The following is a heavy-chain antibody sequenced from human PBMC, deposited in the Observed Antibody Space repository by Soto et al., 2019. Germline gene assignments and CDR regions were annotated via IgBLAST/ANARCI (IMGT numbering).Heavy chain of an antibody. V-gene: IGHV1-8*01. Sequence: QVQLVQSGAEVKKPGASVKVSCKASGYTFTSYDINWVRQATGQGLEWMGWMNPNSGNTGYPQKFQGRVTMTSNTSISAGEMELSSLRFEDTAVYYCARSPPRVERNNYAGGWFDPWGQGTLVTVSS. D-gene: IGHD4-4*01. J-gene: IGHJ5*02. CDR2: MNPNSGNT. CDR1: GYTFTSYD. CDR3: ARSPPRVERNNYAGGWFDP.